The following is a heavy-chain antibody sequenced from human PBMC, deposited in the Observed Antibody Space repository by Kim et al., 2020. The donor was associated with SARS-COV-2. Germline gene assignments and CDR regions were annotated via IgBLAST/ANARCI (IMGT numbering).Heavy chain of an antibody. CDR3: AKAGYRDPGDGNFDV. J-gene: IGHJ3*01. CDR1: GFTFSTYG. Sequence: GGSLRLSCAASGFTFSTYGMHWVRQAPGKGLEWVAVIWFDGGNRYYADSVKGRFTISRDNSKNILYSKMSSLRAEDTAVYYCAKAGYRDPGDGNFDVWSQGTMVAVSS. D-gene: IGHD3-16*01. CDR2: IWFDGGNR. V-gene: IGHV3-33*06.